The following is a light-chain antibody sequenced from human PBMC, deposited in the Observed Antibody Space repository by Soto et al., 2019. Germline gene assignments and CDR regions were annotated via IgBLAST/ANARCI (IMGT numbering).Light chain of an antibody. J-gene: IGKJ3*01. CDR1: QSISSW. CDR2: KAS. CDR3: QQYNSYR. V-gene: IGKV1-5*03. Sequence: DIQMTQSPSTLSASVGDRVTITCRASQSISSWLAWYQQKPGKAPKLLIYKASSLESGVPSRFSGSGSGTEFTLTLSSLQPDDFTSYYCQQYNSYRFGPGPKVDIK.